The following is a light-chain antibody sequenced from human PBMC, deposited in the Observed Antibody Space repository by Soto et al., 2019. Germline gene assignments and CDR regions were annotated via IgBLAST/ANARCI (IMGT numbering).Light chain of an antibody. V-gene: IGLV1-40*01. CDR2: GNS. Sequence: QSVLTQPPSVSGAPGQRVTISCTGSSSNIGAGYNVHWYQQLPGTVPKLLIYGNSNRPSGVPDRFSGSKSGTSASLAITGLHAEDEADYYCQSYDSSLSGFYVFGTGTKVTVL. CDR1: SSNIGAGYN. CDR3: QSYDSSLSGFYV. J-gene: IGLJ1*01.